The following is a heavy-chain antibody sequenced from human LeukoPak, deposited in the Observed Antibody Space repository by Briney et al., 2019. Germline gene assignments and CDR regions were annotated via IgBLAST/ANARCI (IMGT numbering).Heavy chain of an antibody. D-gene: IGHD5-24*01. V-gene: IGHV4-59*01. CDR2: IFYSGST. CDR3: ARGRRDGYNSGLYFDY. CDR1: GGSISSSY. J-gene: IGHJ4*02. Sequence: SETLSLTCSVYGGSISSSYWSWIRQPPGKGLDWIGYIFYSGSTSYNPSLKSRVTISVDTSNNQFSLRLRSVTAADTAVYYCARGRRDGYNSGLYFDYWGQGTLVTVSS.